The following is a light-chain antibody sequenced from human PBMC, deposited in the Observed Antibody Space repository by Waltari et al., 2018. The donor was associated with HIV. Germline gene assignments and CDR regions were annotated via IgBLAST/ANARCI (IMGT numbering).Light chain of an antibody. Sequence: QSVLTQPPSASGTPGQRVTISCSGSSSNIGSNSVFWYQQFPGTAPKVLIYRNDQRPSGFPDRFSASRSGTSASLVISGLRSEDEADYYCAAYDDNLPGWMFGGGTKLTAL. CDR1: SSNIGSNS. CDR2: RND. CDR3: AAYDDNLPGWM. V-gene: IGLV1-47*01. J-gene: IGLJ3*02.